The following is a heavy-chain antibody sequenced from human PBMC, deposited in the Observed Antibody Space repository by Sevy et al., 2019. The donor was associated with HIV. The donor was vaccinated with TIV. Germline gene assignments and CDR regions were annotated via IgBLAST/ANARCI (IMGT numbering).Heavy chain of an antibody. V-gene: IGHV3-15*07. D-gene: IGHD3-3*02. Sequence: GGSLRLSCTASGFDFPNAWMNWIRQVPGKGLEWVGHIKSITDGGAADYAAPVKGRFTISRHDSKNTLYLQMNSLKAKDTAVYYCSTDDLISYWGRGTLVTVSS. CDR3: STDDLISY. CDR2: IKSITDGGAA. J-gene: IGHJ4*02. CDR1: GFDFPNAW.